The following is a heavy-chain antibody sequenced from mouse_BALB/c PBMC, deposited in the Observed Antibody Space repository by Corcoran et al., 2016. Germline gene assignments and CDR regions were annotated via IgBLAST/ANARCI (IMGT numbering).Heavy chain of an antibody. CDR2: ISYDGSN. CDR1: GYSITSGYY. Sequence: DVQLQESGPGLGKPSQSLSLTCSVIGYSITSGYYWNWIRQFPGNKLEWMGYISYDGSNNYNPSLKNRISITRDTSKNQFFLKLNSVTTEDTATYYCATLLRPFDYWGQGTTLTVSS. V-gene: IGHV3-6*02. J-gene: IGHJ2*01. CDR3: ATLLRPFDY. D-gene: IGHD1-2*01.